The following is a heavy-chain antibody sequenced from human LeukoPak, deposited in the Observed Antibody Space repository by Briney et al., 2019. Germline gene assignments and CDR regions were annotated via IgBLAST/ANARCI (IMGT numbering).Heavy chain of an antibody. Sequence: PGGSLRLSCAASGFTFSNYGMNWARQAPGKGLEWLSAISGNGGSTYYADSVKGRFTISRDNSKNTLYLQMNSLRAEDTAVYYCAKGPGYSYYYYMDVWGKGTTVTISS. CDR3: AKGPGYSYYYYMDV. V-gene: IGHV3-23*01. J-gene: IGHJ6*03. D-gene: IGHD5-18*01. CDR2: ISGNGGST. CDR1: GFTFSNYG.